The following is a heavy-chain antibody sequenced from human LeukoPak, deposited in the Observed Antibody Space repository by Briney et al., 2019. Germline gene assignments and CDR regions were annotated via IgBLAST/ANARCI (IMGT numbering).Heavy chain of an antibody. D-gene: IGHD3-3*01. J-gene: IGHJ4*02. CDR1: GFTFSSYA. V-gene: IGHV3-23*01. CDR3: AKRGDFRSGSLWYFDY. CDR2: ISGSGGST. Sequence: GGSLRLSCAASGFTFSSYAMSWVRQAPGKGLEWVSSISGSGGSTYYADSVKGRFTISRDNSKNTLYLEMNSLRAEDTAVYYCAKRGDFRSGSLWYFDYWGQGTLVTVSS.